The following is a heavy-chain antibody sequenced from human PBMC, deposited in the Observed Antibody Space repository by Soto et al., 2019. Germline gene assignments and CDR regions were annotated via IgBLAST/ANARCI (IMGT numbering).Heavy chain of an antibody. J-gene: IGHJ4*02. CDR1: GGTFSSYA. CDR3: ATNNRASYHFDC. Sequence: SVKVSCKAFGGTFSSYAISWVRQAPGQGLEWMGGIIPLFGTTNYAPKFQGRVAITADERARTAYMDLSSLKSEDTAVYYCATNNRASYHFDCLGQGTLVTVSS. CDR2: IIPLFGTT. D-gene: IGHD3-16*02. V-gene: IGHV1-69*13.